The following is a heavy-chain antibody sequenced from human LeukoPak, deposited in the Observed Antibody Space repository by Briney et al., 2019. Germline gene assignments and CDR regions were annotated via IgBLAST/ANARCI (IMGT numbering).Heavy chain of an antibody. D-gene: IGHD6-19*01. CDR3: ARRNRTRVHKLAVAGTFWFDP. CDR2: IYYSGST. V-gene: IGHV4-31*03. J-gene: IGHJ5*02. Sequence: SETLSLTCTVSGGSISSGGYYWSWIRQHPGKGLEWIGYIYYSGSTYYNPSLKSRVTISVDTSKNQFSLKLSSVTAADTAVYYCARRNRTRVHKLAVAGTFWFDPWGQGTLVTVSS. CDR1: GGSISSGGYY.